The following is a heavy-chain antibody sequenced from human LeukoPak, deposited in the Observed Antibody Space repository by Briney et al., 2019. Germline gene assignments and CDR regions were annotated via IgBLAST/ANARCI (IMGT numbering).Heavy chain of an antibody. CDR2: IYYSGST. J-gene: IGHJ6*02. D-gene: IGHD3-9*01. CDR1: GGSINNYY. CDR3: ARHLRYYDILTGSGAPSYYYGMDV. V-gene: IGHV4-59*08. Sequence: SETLSLTCSVSGGSINNYYWSWIRQPPGKGLEWIGYIYYSGSTNYNPSLKSRVTISVDTSKNQFSLKLSSVTAADTAVYYCARHLRYYDILTGSGAPSYYYGMDVWGQGTTVTVSS.